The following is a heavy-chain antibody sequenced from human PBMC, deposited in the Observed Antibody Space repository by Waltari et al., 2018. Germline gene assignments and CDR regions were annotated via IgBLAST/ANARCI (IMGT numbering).Heavy chain of an antibody. Sequence: EVQLVESGGGVVRPGGSLRLSCAASGFTFADYGMSWVRHAPGKGLEWVSGINWNGGSTGYADSVKGRFTISRDNAKNSLYLQMNSLRAEDTALYYCARASSSWYKGWFDPWGQGTLVTVSS. D-gene: IGHD6-13*01. CDR2: INWNGGST. J-gene: IGHJ5*02. V-gene: IGHV3-20*04. CDR3: ARASSSWYKGWFDP. CDR1: GFTFADYG.